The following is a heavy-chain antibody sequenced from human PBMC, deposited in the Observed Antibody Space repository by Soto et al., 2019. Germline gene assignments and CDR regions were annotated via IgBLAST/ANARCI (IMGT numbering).Heavy chain of an antibody. CDR2: AYYRAGGYN. D-gene: IGHD1-1*01. CDR3: TGTTSHNWSYMDV. V-gene: IGHV6-1*01. J-gene: IGHJ6*03. CDR1: VDSVSSNSAA. Sequence: SPTLSLSCAISVDSVSSNSAAWNWSRLSPSRGRGWRARAYYRAGGYNDYAVSVRSRITVNPDTSKNQFSLRLTSVTPEDTAGYYCTGTTSHNWSYMDVWGKGTTVTGSS.